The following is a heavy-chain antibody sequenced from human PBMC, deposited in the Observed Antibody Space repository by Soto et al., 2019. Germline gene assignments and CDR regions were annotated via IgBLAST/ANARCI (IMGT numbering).Heavy chain of an antibody. Sequence: SETLSLTCTVSGGSISSSSYYWGWIRQPPGKGLEWIGSIYYSGSTYYNPSLRSRVTISVDTSKNQFSLKLSSVTAADTAVYYCARYASCSSTSCYGVDYYYYYGMDVWGQGTTVTVSS. CDR1: GGSISSSSYY. V-gene: IGHV4-39*07. CDR2: IYYSGST. J-gene: IGHJ6*02. D-gene: IGHD2-2*01. CDR3: ARYASCSSTSCYGVDYYYYYGMDV.